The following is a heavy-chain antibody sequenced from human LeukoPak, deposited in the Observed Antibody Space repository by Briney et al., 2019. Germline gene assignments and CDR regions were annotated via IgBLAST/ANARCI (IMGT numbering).Heavy chain of an antibody. J-gene: IGHJ3*02. CDR2: INHSGST. V-gene: IGHV4-34*01. CDR1: GGSFSGYY. CDR3: VRGFPLYSGTYSDTFDI. Sequence: SETLSLTCAAYGGSFSGYYWSWIRQPPGKGLEWIGEINHSGSTNYNPSLKSRVSISVDTSKNQFSLRLSSVTAADTALYYCVRGFPLYSGTYSDTFDIWGRGTMVTVSS. D-gene: IGHD1-26*01.